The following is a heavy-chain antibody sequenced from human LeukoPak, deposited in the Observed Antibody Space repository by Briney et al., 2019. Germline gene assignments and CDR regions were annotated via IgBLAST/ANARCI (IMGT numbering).Heavy chain of an antibody. CDR1: GVTFSSYG. J-gene: IGHJ6*03. V-gene: IGHV3-23*01. CDR2: ISGSGDST. Sequence: GGSLRLSCAASGVTFSSYGMSWVRQAPGKGLEWVSAISGSGDSTHYAHSVKGRFTISRDNSKNTLFLQMNSLRADDTAVYYCAKGGIAVSSTSYYYYMDVWGKGTTVTISS. CDR3: AKGGIAVSSTSYYYYMDV. D-gene: IGHD6-19*01.